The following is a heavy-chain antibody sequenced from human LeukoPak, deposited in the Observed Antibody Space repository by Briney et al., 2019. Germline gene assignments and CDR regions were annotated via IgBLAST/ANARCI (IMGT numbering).Heavy chain of an antibody. CDR2: TSHDESNK. V-gene: IGHV3-30*04. CDR3: ARGDDRSGCYHSHFDY. CDR1: GFTFSGYA. D-gene: IGHD3-22*01. Sequence: GGSLRLSCAASGFTFSGYAMHWVRQVPGKGLEWVAITSHDESNKYYADSVKGRFTISRDNSKNTLYLQMNSLRAEDTAVYYCARGDDRSGCYHSHFDYWGQGTLVTVSS. J-gene: IGHJ4*02.